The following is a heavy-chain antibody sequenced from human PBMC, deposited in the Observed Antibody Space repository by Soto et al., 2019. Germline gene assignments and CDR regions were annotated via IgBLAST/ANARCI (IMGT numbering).Heavy chain of an antibody. CDR1: GFTFSSND. Sequence: EVQLVESGGGLIQPGGSLRLSCAASGFTFSSNDMNWVRQAPGKGLEWVSLIYSSGSTSYADSVKGRFTISRDNSKNTVYLQMSSLRAEDTAVYYSATRPLLPGAPWCQGTMVTVSS. CDR2: IYSSGST. J-gene: IGHJ3*01. CDR3: ATRPLLPGAP. V-gene: IGHV3-53*01. D-gene: IGHD3-22*01.